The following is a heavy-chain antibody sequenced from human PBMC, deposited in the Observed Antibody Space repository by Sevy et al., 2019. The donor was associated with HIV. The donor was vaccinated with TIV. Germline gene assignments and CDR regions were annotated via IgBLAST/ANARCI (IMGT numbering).Heavy chain of an antibody. V-gene: IGHV1-69*13. D-gene: IGHD2-21*01. J-gene: IGHJ4*02. CDR3: ARDRPCGGDCYFLDS. CDR1: GGTFNNYG. CDR2: ILPLSGLV. Sequence: ASVKVSCKASGGTFNNYGINWVRQAPGQGLQWMGGILPLSGLVNYAQNLQGRVAITADESTRPVYMELSSLRFEDTAVYYCARDRPCGGDCYFLDSWGRGALVTVSS.